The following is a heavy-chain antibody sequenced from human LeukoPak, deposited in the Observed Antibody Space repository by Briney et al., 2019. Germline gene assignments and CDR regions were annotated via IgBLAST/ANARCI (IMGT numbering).Heavy chain of an antibody. J-gene: IGHJ5*02. CDR3: AKAYSSSSGPWFDP. CDR1: GFTFSSYE. CDR2: ISSGAATI. D-gene: IGHD6-6*01. V-gene: IGHV3-48*03. Sequence: GGSLRLSCAASGFTFSSYEMNWVRQAPGKGLEWVSSISSGAATIYYADSVKGRFTISRDNAKNSLYLQMNSLRAEDTAVYYCAKAYSSSSGPWFDPWGQGTLVTVSS.